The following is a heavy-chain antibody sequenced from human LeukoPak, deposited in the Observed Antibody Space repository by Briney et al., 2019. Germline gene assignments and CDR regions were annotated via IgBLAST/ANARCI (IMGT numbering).Heavy chain of an antibody. CDR3: AREPSFGEFDY. Sequence: SETLSLTCTVSGGSISSYYWSWTRQPPGKGLEWIGYSYYSGSTNYNPSLKSRVTISVDTSKNQFSLKLSSVTAADTAVYYCAREPSFGEFDYWGQGTLVTVSS. D-gene: IGHD3-10*01. V-gene: IGHV4-59*01. CDR2: SYYSGST. CDR1: GGSISSYY. J-gene: IGHJ4*02.